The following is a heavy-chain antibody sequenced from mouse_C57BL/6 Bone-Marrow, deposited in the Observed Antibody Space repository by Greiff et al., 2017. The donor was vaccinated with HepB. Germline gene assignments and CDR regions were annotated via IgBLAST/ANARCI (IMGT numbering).Heavy chain of an antibody. J-gene: IGHJ2*01. V-gene: IGHV5-4*01. Sequence: EVHLVESGGGLVKPGGSLKLSCAASGFTFSSYAMSWVRQTPEKRLEWVATISDGGSYTYYPDNVKGRFTISRDNAKNNLYLQMSHLKSEDTAMYYCARDSTIVIFDYWGQGTTLTVSS. CDR2: ISDGGSYT. D-gene: IGHD2-5*01. CDR1: GFTFSSYA. CDR3: ARDSTIVIFDY.